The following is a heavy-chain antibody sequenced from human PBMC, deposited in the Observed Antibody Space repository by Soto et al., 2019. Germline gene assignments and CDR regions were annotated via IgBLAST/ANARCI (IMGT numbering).Heavy chain of an antibody. CDR1: GFTFSSYW. Sequence: VGSLRLSCAASGFTFSSYWMSWVRQAPGKGLEWVANIKQDGSEKYYVDSVKGRFTISRDNAKNSLYLQMNSLRAEDTALYYCAKDRYSSSAYYYYGMDAWGQGTTVTVSS. J-gene: IGHJ6*02. V-gene: IGHV3-7*03. CDR2: IKQDGSEK. CDR3: AKDRYSSSAYYYYGMDA. D-gene: IGHD6-6*01.